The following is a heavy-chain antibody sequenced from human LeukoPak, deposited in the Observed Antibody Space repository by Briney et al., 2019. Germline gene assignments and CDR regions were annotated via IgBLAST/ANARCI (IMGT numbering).Heavy chain of an antibody. Sequence: PGGSLRLSCAASGFTVSSNYMSWVRQAPGKGLVWVSVFYPGGSTYYADSVTDRFTISRDNSKNTLYLQMNGLRAEDTAVYYCAGDPRSGSYSGMDVWGQGTTVTVSS. CDR2: FYPGGST. J-gene: IGHJ6*02. D-gene: IGHD1-26*01. V-gene: IGHV3-66*01. CDR1: GFTVSSNY. CDR3: AGDPRSGSYSGMDV.